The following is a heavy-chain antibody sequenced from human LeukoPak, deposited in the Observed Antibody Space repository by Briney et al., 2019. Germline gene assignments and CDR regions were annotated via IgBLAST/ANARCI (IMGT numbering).Heavy chain of an antibody. CDR1: GGSISGYY. V-gene: IGHV4-59*08. Sequence: PSETLSLTCTVSGGSISGYYWAWIRQPPGKGLEWIGYIYYSGNTYYNPSLKSRVIISLDTSKNQFSLRLSSVSAADSAVYYCARRTQENRMTTANNWFDPWGQGTLVTVSS. J-gene: IGHJ5*02. CDR3: ARRTQENRMTTANNWFDP. D-gene: IGHD4-17*01. CDR2: IYYSGNT.